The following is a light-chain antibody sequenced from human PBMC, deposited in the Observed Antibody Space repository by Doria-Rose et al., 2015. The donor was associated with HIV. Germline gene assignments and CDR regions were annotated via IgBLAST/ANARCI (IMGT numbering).Light chain of an antibody. CDR2: DGS. Sequence: TKSQGTLPLPPGERATFSSRASQGFISTSLAWYKQKPGKPPSLLIYDGSTRATGIPDRFSASGSGTDFTRTINRLEPEDFALYYCHQYGTSWTFGQGTKVEI. J-gene: IGKJ1*01. V-gene: IGKV3-20*01. CDR3: HQYGTSWT. CDR1: QGFISTS.